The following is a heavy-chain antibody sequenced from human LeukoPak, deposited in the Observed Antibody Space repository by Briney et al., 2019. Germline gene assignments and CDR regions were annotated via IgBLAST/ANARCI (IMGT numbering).Heavy chain of an antibody. CDR3: ARGVVIAPQTFDY. J-gene: IGHJ4*02. CDR1: GGSISSSNW. D-gene: IGHD2-21*01. V-gene: IGHV4-4*02. Sequence: TSETLSLTCAVSGGSISSSNWWSWVRQPPGKGLEWIGEIYHSGSTNYNPSLKSRVTISVDTSKNQFSLKLSSVTAADTAVYYCARGVVIAPQTFDYWGQGTLVTVSS. CDR2: IYHSGST.